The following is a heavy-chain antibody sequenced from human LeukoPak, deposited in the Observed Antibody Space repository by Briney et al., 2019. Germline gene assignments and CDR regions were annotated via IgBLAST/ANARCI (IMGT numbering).Heavy chain of an antibody. V-gene: IGHV1-18*01. Sequence: GASVKVSCKASGYTFTTNGLSWVRQAPGQGLEWMGWISGYNGNTNYAQKLQGRVTMTTDTSTSTAYMELKNLRSDDTAVYYCARDPGAGMAARFKVPSGLDFWGQGTLVTVSS. CDR2: ISGYNGNT. CDR3: ARDPGAGMAARFKVPSGLDF. J-gene: IGHJ4*02. D-gene: IGHD6-6*01. CDR1: GYTFTTNG.